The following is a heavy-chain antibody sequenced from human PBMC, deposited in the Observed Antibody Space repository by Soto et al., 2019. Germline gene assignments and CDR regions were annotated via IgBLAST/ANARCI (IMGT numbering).Heavy chain of an antibody. J-gene: IGHJ4*02. CDR3: AKAMADY. Sequence: PGGSLRLSCAASGFIASNYAMSWVRQAPGKGLEWVSGFSGSGGATFYADSVRGRFTLSRDSSTNTIYLHMNRLRADDTAIYYCAKAMADYWGQGTLVTVSS. V-gene: IGHV3-23*01. CDR1: GFIASNYA. CDR2: FSGSGGAT.